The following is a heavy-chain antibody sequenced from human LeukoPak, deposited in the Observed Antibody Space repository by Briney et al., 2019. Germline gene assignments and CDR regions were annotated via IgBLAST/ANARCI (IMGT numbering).Heavy chain of an antibody. CDR3: ARGVDIVVVVAVDAFDI. J-gene: IGHJ3*02. CDR2: IKEDGSEK. CDR1: GFIFSSYW. Sequence: GGSLRLSCAASGFIFSSYWMSWVRQTPEKGLEGVANIKEDGSEKYYVDSVKGRFTISRDNAKNSLYLQMNSLRAEDTAVYYCARGVDIVVVVAVDAFDIWGQGTMVTVSS. V-gene: IGHV3-7*03. D-gene: IGHD2-15*01.